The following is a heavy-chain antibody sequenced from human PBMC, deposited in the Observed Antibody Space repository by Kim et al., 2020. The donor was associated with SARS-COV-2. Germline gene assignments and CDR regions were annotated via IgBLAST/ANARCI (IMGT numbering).Heavy chain of an antibody. D-gene: IGHD3-9*01. Sequence: SLKGGVPISVDTYKNQFSLKLSSVTAADTAVYYCARVGTYYDILTGYFDYWGQGTLVTVSS. V-gene: IGHV4-31*02. J-gene: IGHJ4*02. CDR3: ARVGTYYDILTGYFDY.